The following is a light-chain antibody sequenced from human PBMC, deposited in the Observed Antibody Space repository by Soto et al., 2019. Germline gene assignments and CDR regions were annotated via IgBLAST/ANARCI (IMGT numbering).Light chain of an antibody. J-gene: IGKJ5*01. CDR3: MQALQSLT. CDR1: QSLLYNNTFNY. Sequence: IVMTQSPLTLPVTPGEPASMSCGSSQSLLYNNTFNYLDWYLQKPGQSPHLLIYLGSNRASGVPDRFSGSGSGTDFSLKISRVEAEDVGTYYCMQALQSLTFGQGTRLEIK. V-gene: IGKV2-28*01. CDR2: LGS.